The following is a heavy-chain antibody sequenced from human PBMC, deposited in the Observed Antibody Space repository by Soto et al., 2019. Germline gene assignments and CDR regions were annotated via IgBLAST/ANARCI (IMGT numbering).Heavy chain of an antibody. CDR2: TYYRCQWYS. Sequence: SQTLSLTCAISGDSVSSNSAARNWIRQSPSRGLEWLGRTYYRCQWYSDYAVSVRDRITINPDTSTNELSLQLNSVTTDDTALNCRAKYTSYWYHVYWGEGNVVT. CDR1: GDSVSSNSAA. D-gene: IGHD2-2*01. V-gene: IGHV6-1*01. J-gene: IGHJ4*02. CDR3: AKYTSYWYHVY.